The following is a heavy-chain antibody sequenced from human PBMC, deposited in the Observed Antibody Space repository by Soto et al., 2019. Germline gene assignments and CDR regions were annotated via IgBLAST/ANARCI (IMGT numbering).Heavy chain of an antibody. V-gene: IGHV1-69*01. Sequence: QVQLVQSGAEVKKPGSSVKVSCKASGGTFSSYAISWVRQAPGQGLEWMGGISPISGTANYAQKFQGRVTITANESTSTAYMELSSLRSEDTAVYYCESSQGSSTSLEIYYYYYYGMDVWGQGTTVTVSS. CDR3: ESSQGSSTSLEIYYYYYYGMDV. CDR1: GGTFSSYA. D-gene: IGHD2-2*01. J-gene: IGHJ6*02. CDR2: ISPISGTA.